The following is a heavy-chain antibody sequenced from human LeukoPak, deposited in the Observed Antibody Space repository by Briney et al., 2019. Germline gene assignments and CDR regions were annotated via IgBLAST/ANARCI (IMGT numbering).Heavy chain of an antibody. Sequence: IGSFYSSGSPYYSPSFKSRATMSIDRSQNHFSLRLTSVTAADTAVYYCARDPPGGIGEYFQLWGQGTLVTVSS. V-gene: IGHV4-39*07. J-gene: IGHJ1*01. D-gene: IGHD2-15*01. CDR2: FYSSGSP. CDR3: ARDPPGGIGEYFQL.